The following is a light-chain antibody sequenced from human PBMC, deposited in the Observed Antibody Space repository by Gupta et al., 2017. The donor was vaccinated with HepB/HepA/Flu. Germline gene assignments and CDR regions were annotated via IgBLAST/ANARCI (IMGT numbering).Light chain of an antibody. CDR3: QQDKSYPLT. J-gene: IGKJ4*01. CDR2: VAS. Sequence: DIQMTQSPSSVSSSVGDIVTITWRASQDISRWLAWYQQKPGTAPQLLIYVASSLRSGVPSRFSGSGSGTDFTLTIISRQPEDFATYYCQQDKSYPLTFGGGTKVEIK. CDR1: QDISRW. V-gene: IGKV1-12*01.